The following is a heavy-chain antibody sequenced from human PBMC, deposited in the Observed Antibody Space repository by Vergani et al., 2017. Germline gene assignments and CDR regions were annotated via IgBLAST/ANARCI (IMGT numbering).Heavy chain of an antibody. CDR3: ARVGTSSSRDYFYD. CDR2: INPNSGGT. J-gene: IGHJ4*02. V-gene: IGHV1-2*02. Sequence: QVQLVQSGAEVKKPGASVKVSCKASGYTFTDYFMHWVRQAPGQGLEWMGWINPNSGGTNYAQKFQGRVTMTRDTSISTAYMELSNLRSDDTAVYYCARVGTSSSRDYFYDWGQRTLVTVSS. CDR1: GYTFTDYF. D-gene: IGHD2-2*01.